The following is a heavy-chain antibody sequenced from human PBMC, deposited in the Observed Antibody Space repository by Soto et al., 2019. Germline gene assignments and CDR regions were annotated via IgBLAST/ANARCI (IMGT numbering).Heavy chain of an antibody. CDR1: GGTFSSYA. J-gene: IGHJ6*02. Sequence: SVKVSCKASGGTFSSYAISWVRQAPGQGLEWMGGIIPIFGTANYAQKFQGRVTITADKSTSTAYMELSSLRSEDTAVYYCASLYSSSYYYGMDVWGQGTTVTVSS. V-gene: IGHV1-69*06. CDR2: IIPIFGTA. D-gene: IGHD6-13*01. CDR3: ASLYSSSYYYGMDV.